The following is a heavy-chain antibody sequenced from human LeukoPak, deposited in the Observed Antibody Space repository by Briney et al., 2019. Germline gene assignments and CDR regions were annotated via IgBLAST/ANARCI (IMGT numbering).Heavy chain of an antibody. CDR2: INPNSGGT. CDR3: ARVKAVAGKTTGY. Sequence: ASVKVSCKASGYTFTGYYMHWVRQAPGQGLEWMGWINPNSGGTNYAQKFQGRVTMTRDTSISTAYMELSRLRSDDTAVYYCARVKAVAGKTTGYWGQGTLVTVPS. J-gene: IGHJ4*02. D-gene: IGHD6-19*01. V-gene: IGHV1-2*02. CDR1: GYTFTGYY.